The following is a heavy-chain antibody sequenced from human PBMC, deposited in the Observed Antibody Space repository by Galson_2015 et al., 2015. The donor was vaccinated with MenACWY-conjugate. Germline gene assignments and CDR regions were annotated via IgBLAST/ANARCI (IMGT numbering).Heavy chain of an antibody. CDR1: GYRFTTNW. V-gene: IGHV5-51*03. Sequence: QSGAEVKKPGESLKISCKTSGYRFTTNWLGWVRLMPGKGLEWMGIIFPADSDTRYSPSFQGQVTISADKSINTAYLQWSSLKASDTAMYYCARLTTVTTGEDYWGQGTLVTVSS. CDR2: IFPADSDT. D-gene: IGHD4-17*01. CDR3: ARLTTVTTGEDY. J-gene: IGHJ4*02.